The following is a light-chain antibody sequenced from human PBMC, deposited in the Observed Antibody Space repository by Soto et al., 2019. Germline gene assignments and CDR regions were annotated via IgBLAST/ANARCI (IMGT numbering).Light chain of an antibody. V-gene: IGLV1-44*01. Sequence: QSVLTQPPSVSGTPGQRVTISCSGSSSNLGINSVNWYQQLPGTAPKLLIYNNNQRPSGVPDRFSASKSGTSASRAISGLHSEDEADYYCAAWDDSLHCPRFGGGTKLTVL. CDR1: SSNLGINS. CDR2: NNN. CDR3: AAWDDSLHCPR. J-gene: IGLJ2*01.